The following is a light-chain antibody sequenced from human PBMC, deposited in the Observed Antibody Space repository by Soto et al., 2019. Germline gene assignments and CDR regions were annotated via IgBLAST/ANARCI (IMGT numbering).Light chain of an antibody. V-gene: IGKV3-20*01. J-gene: IGKJ1*01. CDR1: QSVGAD. Sequence: MVLTQSPATLSVSPEERATLSCRASQSVGADLAWYQRKPGQAPRLLIYGASSRATGIPDRFSGSGSGTDFTLTISGLEPEDSAAYYCQRHGATFGQGTKVDIK. CDR2: GAS. CDR3: QRHGAT.